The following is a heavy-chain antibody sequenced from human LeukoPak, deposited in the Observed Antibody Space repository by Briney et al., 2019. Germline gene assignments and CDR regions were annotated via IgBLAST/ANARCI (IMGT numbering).Heavy chain of an antibody. J-gene: IGHJ4*02. CDR1: GGTFSGYY. V-gene: IGHV4-34*01. CDR2: INHSGST. D-gene: IGHD1-1*01. Sequence: SETLSLTCAVYGGTFSGYYWSWIRQPPGKGLEWIGEINHSGSTNYNPSLKSRVTISVDTSKNQFSLKLSSVTAADTAVYYCAREKGTSDYWGQGTLVTVSS. CDR3: AREKGTSDY.